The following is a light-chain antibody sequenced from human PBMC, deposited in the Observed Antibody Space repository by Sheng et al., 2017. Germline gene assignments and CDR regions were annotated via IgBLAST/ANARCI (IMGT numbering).Light chain of an antibody. CDR3: QQSYGR. CDR2: AAS. V-gene: IGKV1-39*01. J-gene: IGKJ1*01. Sequence: DIQMTQSPSSLSASIGDTVTITCRASQTIGDYLNWYQQKPGKAPRLLIYAASTLQSGVPSRFSGSGSETDFTLIITSLLPDDSATYYCQQSYGRFGQGTKVEIK. CDR1: QTIGDY.